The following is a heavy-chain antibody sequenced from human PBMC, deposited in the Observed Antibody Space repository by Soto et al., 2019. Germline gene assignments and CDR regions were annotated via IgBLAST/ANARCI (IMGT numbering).Heavy chain of an antibody. CDR1: GYTFTSYG. Sequence: ASVKVSCRASGYTFTSYGISWVRQAPGQGLVWMGWISAYNGNTNYARKLQGRVTMTTDTSTSTAYMELRSLRSDDTAVYYCATWLAGYCISTSCYPGYFQHWG. CDR3: ATWLAGYCISTSCYPGYFQH. V-gene: IGHV1-18*01. J-gene: IGHJ1*01. D-gene: IGHD2-2*01. CDR2: ISAYNGNT.